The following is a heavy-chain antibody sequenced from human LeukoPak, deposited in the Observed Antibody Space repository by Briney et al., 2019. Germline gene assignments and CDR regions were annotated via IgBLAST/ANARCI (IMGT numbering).Heavy chain of an antibody. D-gene: IGHD5-12*01. CDR3: ARSRRSLIRARLNYFDY. V-gene: IGHV4-59*01. J-gene: IGHJ4*02. Sequence: PSETLSLTCAVSGGSINTYYWSWIRQPPGKGLEWIASVYHSGTSNYNPSLRSRVTISVDTSKNQISLRVNSVTTADTALYYCARSRRSLIRARLNYFDYWGQGTLVTVSS. CDR1: GGSINTYY. CDR2: VYHSGTS.